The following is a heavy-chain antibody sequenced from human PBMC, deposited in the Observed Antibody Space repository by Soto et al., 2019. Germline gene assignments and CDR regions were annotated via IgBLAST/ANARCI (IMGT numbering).Heavy chain of an antibody. V-gene: IGHV3-21*01. D-gene: IGHD3-3*01. CDR1: GFTFSSYS. J-gene: IGHJ4*02. Sequence: EVQLVESGGGLVKPGGSLRLSCAASGFTFSSYSMNWVRQAPGKGLEWVSSISSSSSYIYYADSVKGRFTISRDNAKNSLYLQMNSLRAEDTAVYYCARDLKFGVVNGDYWGQGTLVTVSS. CDR2: ISSSSSYI. CDR3: ARDLKFGVVNGDY.